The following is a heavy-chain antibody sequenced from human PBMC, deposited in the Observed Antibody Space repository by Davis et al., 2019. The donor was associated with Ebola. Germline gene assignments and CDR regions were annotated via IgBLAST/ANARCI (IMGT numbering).Heavy chain of an antibody. J-gene: IGHJ4*02. Sequence: PGGSLRLSCKGSGYSFTSYWIGWVRQMPGKGLEWMGIIYPGDSDTRYSPSFQGQVTISADKSISTAYLQWSSLKASDTAMYYCARHVARTSGGSYQYYFDYWGQGTLVTVSS. V-gene: IGHV5-51*01. D-gene: IGHD1-26*01. CDR2: IYPGDSDT. CDR3: ARHVARTSGGSYQYYFDY. CDR1: GYSFTSYW.